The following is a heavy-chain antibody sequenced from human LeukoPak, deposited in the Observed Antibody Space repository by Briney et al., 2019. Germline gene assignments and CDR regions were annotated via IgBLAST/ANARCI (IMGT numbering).Heavy chain of an antibody. D-gene: IGHD3-10*01. CDR2: ISYDGSNK. CDR3: ASRSGSYLGFDY. V-gene: IGHV3-30*04. CDR1: GFTFSSYA. Sequence: EGSLRLSCAASGFTFSSYAMHWVRQAPGKGLEWVAVISYDGSNKYYADSVKGRFTISRDNSKNTLYLQMNSLRAEDTAVYYCASRSGSYLGFDYWGQGTLVTVSS. J-gene: IGHJ4*02.